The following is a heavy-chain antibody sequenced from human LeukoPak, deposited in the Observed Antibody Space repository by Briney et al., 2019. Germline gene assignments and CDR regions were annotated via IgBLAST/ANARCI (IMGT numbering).Heavy chain of an antibody. CDR1: GGSFSGYY. J-gene: IGHJ4*02. CDR2: INHSGST. Sequence: SETLSLTCAVYGGSFSGYYWSWIRQPPGKGLEWIGEINHSGSTNYNPSLKSRVTISVDTSKNQFSLKLSSVTAADTAVYYCARHSLNYWFDYWGQGTLVTVSS. V-gene: IGHV4-34*01. D-gene: IGHD2-8*02. CDR3: ARHSLNYWFDY.